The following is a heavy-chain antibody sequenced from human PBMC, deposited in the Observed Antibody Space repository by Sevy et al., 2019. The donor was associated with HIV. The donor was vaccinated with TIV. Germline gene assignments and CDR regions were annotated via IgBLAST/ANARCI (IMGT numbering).Heavy chain of an antibody. CDR2: ISYDGSNK. CDR3: ARVDEQRWLRLYYFDY. V-gene: IGHV3-30*04. Sequence: GGSLRLSCAASGFTFSNYAMHWVRQAPGKELEWVAVISYDGSNKYYADSVKGRFTISRDNSKNTLYLQMNSLRAEDTAVYYCARVDEQRWLRLYYFDYWGQGTLVTVSS. D-gene: IGHD5-12*01. J-gene: IGHJ4*02. CDR1: GFTFSNYA.